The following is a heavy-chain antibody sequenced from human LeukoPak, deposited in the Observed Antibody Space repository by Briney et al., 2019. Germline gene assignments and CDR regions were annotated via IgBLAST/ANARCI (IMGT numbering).Heavy chain of an antibody. CDR2: FDPEDGET. D-gene: IGHD3-22*01. Sequence: ASVKVSCKVSGYTLTELSMHWVRQAPGKGLEWMGGFDPEDGETIYAQKFQGRVTMTGDTSTDTAYMELSSLRSEDTAVYYCATAGPDSSGYYFGYWGQGTLVTVSS. J-gene: IGHJ4*02. CDR1: GYTLTELS. CDR3: ATAGPDSSGYYFGY. V-gene: IGHV1-24*01.